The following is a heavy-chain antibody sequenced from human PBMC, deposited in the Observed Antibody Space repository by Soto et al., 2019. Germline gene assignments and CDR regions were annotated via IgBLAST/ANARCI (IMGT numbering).Heavy chain of an antibody. Sequence: SSETLSLTCTVSGGSISNYFCNWIRQPAGKGLEWIGRIDNSGSTNYNPSLKSRITMSADTSRNQFSLKLNSVTAADTAVYYCATAGQAFWSGPFDYWGQGALVTVSS. CDR1: GGSISNYF. CDR2: IDNSGST. J-gene: IGHJ4*02. D-gene: IGHD3-3*01. V-gene: IGHV4-4*07. CDR3: ATAGQAFWSGPFDY.